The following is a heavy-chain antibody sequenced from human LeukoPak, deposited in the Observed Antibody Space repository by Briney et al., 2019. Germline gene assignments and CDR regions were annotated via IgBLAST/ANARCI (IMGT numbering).Heavy chain of an antibody. D-gene: IGHD6-13*01. CDR1: GYSFTSYW. V-gene: IGHV5-10-1*01. CDR2: IDPSDSYT. J-gene: IGHJ4*02. Sequence: GESLRISCKGSGYSFTSYWITWVRQMPGKGLEWMGRIDPSDSYTTYSPSFQGHVTISADKSISTAYLQWNNLKASDTALYYCACVTDIASAGTDYWGQGTLVTVSS. CDR3: ACVTDIASAGTDY.